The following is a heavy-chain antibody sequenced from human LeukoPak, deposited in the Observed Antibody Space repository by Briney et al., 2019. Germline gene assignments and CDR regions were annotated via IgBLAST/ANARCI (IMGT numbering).Heavy chain of an antibody. CDR2: IGNDGADT. CDR3: AKDKLDYYDSSGPYLGVFDY. J-gene: IGHJ4*02. V-gene: IGHV3-23*01. Sequence: PGGSLRLSCAASGFTFSIYAMSWVRQAPGKGLQWVSTIGNDGADTYYADSVKGRFTISRDNSKNTLYLQMNSLRAEDTAVYYCAKDKLDYYDSSGPYLGVFDYWGQGTLVTVSS. CDR1: GFTFSIYA. D-gene: IGHD3-22*01.